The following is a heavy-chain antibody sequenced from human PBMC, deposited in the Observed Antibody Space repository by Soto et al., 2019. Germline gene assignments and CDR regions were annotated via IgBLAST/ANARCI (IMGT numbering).Heavy chain of an antibody. CDR1: GSIVSDYT. CDR3: ARERGGYFYDS. D-gene: IGHD3-16*01. J-gene: IGHJ4*02. Sequence: PGGSLRLSCAVSGSIVSDYTMTWIRQAPGEGPEWVSYIVSSTGTPDYADSVRGRFTISRDTAKNSLYLQMNSLRDEDTAVYYCARERGGYFYDSWGQGALVTVSS. CDR2: IVSSTGTP. V-gene: IGHV3-48*02.